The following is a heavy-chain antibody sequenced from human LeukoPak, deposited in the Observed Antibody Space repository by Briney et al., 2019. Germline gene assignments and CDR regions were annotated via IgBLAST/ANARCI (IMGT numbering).Heavy chain of an antibody. CDR1: GFTFNNYW. Sequence: PGGSLRLSCVASGFTFNNYWMSWVRQPPGKGLEWVANIKQDTREKYYVDSVKGRFTISRDNAKNSLYLQMNSLRAEDTAVYYCAELGITMIGGVWGEGTTVTISS. D-gene: IGHD3-10*02. CDR2: IKQDTREK. CDR3: AELGITMIGGV. V-gene: IGHV3-7*01. J-gene: IGHJ6*04.